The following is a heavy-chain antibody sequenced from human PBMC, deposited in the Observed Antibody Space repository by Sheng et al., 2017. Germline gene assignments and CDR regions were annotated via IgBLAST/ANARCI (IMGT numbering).Heavy chain of an antibody. CDR2: ISGSGGST. D-gene: IGHD3-10*01. J-gene: IGHJ4*02. V-gene: IGHV3-23*01. CDR3: AKGQGVRGVIKGGFDY. CDR1: GFTFSSYA. Sequence: EVQLLESGGGLVQPGGSLRLSCAASGFTFSSYAMSWVRQAPGKGLEWVSAISGSGGSTYYADSVKGRFTISRDNSKNTLYLQMNSLRAEDTAVYYCAKGQGVRGVIKGGFDYWGQGTLVTVSS.